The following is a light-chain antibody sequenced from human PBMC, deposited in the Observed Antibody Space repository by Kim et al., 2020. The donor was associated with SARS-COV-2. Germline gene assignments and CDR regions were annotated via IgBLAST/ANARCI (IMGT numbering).Light chain of an antibody. CDR1: QSVLYSSNNKNY. J-gene: IGKJ1*01. Sequence: ATINCKSSQSVLYSSNNKNYLAWYQQKPGQPPKLLIYWASTRESGVPDRFSGSGSGTDFTLTISSLQAEDVAVYYCQQYYSTPRAFGQGTKVDIK. CDR3: QQYYSTPRA. V-gene: IGKV4-1*01. CDR2: WAS.